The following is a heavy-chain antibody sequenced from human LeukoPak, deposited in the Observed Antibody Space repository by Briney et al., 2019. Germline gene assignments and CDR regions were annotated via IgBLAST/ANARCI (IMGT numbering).Heavy chain of an antibody. Sequence: ASVKVSCKASGYTFTSYAMNWVRQAPGQGLEWMGITNPSGGSTSYAQKFQGRVTMTRDMSTSTVYMELSSLRSEDTAVYYCARDLITTRDFDYWGQGTLVTVSS. J-gene: IGHJ4*02. CDR3: ARDLITTRDFDY. V-gene: IGHV1-46*01. CDR2: TNPSGGST. D-gene: IGHD3-3*01. CDR1: GYTFTSYA.